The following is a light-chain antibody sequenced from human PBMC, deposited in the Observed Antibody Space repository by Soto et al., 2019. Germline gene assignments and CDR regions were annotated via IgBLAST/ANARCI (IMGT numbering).Light chain of an antibody. CDR1: QNVNNR. CDR2: GAS. V-gene: IGKV3D-15*02. J-gene: IGKJ5*01. CDR3: QQYAEGTPIT. Sequence: MQSPSSLSVFPGGRASLSCRASQNVNNRLAWYQQKAGQAPRLLISGASSRATGIPDRFSGSGSGTDFTLTISRLESDDFALYYCQQYAEGTPITFGQGTRLEI.